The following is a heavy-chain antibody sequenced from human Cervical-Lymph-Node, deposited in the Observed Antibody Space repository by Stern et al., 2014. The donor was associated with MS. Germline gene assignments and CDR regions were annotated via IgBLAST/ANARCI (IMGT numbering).Heavy chain of an antibody. V-gene: IGHV5-51*03. CDR1: GYSFTRDW. CDR2: IYPGDSDV. J-gene: IGHJ6*02. Sequence: EVQLVESGAEVKKPGESLKISCKGSGYSFTRDWIGWVRQVPGKGLECMGIIYPGDSDVRYSPSFQGQVTISVDKSINAAYLQWSSLKASDTAIYYCARASYVHTVVRGVTPDYYTYYGMDVWGQGTTVTVSS. D-gene: IGHD3-10*01. CDR3: ARASYVHTVVRGVTPDYYTYYGMDV.